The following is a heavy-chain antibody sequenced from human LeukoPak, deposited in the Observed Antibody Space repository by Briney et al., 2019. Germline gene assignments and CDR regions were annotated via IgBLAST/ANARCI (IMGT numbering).Heavy chain of an antibody. CDR3: ARSITGTSFDY. CDR2: IYYSGST. V-gene: IGHV4-59*01. J-gene: IGHJ4*02. CDR1: GGSISSYY. Sequence: SETLSLTCTVSGGSISSYYWSWIRQPPGKGPEWIGYIYYSGSTNYNPSLKSRVTISVDTSKNQFSLKLSSVTAADTAVYYCARSITGTSFDYWGQGTLVTVSS. D-gene: IGHD1-7*01.